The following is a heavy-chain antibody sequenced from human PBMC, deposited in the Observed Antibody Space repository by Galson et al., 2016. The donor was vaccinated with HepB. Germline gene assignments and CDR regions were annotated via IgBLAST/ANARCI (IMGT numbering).Heavy chain of an antibody. J-gene: IGHJ4*02. CDR2: IYHSGST. Sequence: TLSLTCTVSGGSISSGGYYWSWIRQHPGKGLEWIGYIYHSGSTYYNPSLKSRVTISVDTSKNQFSLKVSSVTAADTAVYYCARLSAPAGNYWGQGTLVTVSS. CDR3: ARLSAPAGNY. V-gene: IGHV4-31*03. CDR1: GGSISSGGYY. D-gene: IGHD6-19*01.